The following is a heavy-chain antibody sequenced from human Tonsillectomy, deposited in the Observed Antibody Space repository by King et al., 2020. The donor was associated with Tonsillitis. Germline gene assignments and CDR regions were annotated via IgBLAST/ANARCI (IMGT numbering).Heavy chain of an antibody. CDR3: AMGYCRSRRCYGDPVDI. Sequence: QLVQSGAEVKKPGASVKVSCKASGYTFITYGIIWVRQAPGQGLEWMGWISAYNGNTNYVQKFQGRVSMTTDTSTSTAYMELRSLRSDDTDVYYCAMGYCRSRRCYGDPVDIWGQGTMVTVSS. D-gene: IGHD2-2*01. J-gene: IGHJ3*02. CDR1: GYTFITYG. CDR2: ISAYNGNT. V-gene: IGHV1-18*01.